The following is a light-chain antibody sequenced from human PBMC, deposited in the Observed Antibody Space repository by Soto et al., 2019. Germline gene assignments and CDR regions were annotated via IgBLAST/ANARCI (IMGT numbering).Light chain of an antibody. CDR1: SNDIGTFNL. V-gene: IGLV2-23*02. CDR3: CSYAGSSVYV. J-gene: IGLJ1*01. Sequence: QSVLTQVASVSGSPGESLTIFCTGTSNDIGTFNLVSWYQQHPGKAPRFMIYEVIKRPSGVSNRFSGSKSGNTASLTISGLQAEDEADYYCCSYAGSSVYVFGNGTKVTVL. CDR2: EVI.